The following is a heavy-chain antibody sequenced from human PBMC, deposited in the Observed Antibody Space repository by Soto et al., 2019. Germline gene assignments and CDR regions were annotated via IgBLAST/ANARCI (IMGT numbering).Heavy chain of an antibody. CDR1: GYSFSFYW. CDR3: ATAYVYDFENSNYYRDAFDI. J-gene: IGHJ3*02. V-gene: IGHV5-51*01. D-gene: IGHD3-22*01. CDR2: MYPDDSDI. Sequence: GESLKISCKASGYSFSFYWIGWVRQMPGKGLEWMAIMYPDDSDIRYSPSFEAHVTISADKSTSSAFLQWSSLKASDTAMYYCATAYVYDFENSNYYRDAFDIWGQGTLVTVSS.